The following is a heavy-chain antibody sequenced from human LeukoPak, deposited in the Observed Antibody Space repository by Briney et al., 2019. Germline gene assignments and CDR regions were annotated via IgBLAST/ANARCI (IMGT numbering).Heavy chain of an antibody. D-gene: IGHD3-22*01. V-gene: IGHV1-2*02. Sequence: ASVKVSCTASGYTFTGYYMHWVRQAPGQGLEWMGWINPNSGGTNYAQKFQGRVTMTRDKSISTAYLQWSSLKASDTAMYYCARGREYYYDSSPGFDPWGQGTLVTVSS. CDR3: ARGREYYYDSSPGFDP. CDR2: INPNSGGT. CDR1: GYTFTGYY. J-gene: IGHJ5*02.